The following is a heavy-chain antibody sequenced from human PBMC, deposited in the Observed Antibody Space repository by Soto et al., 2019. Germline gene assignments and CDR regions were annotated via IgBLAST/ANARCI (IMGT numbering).Heavy chain of an antibody. CDR3: AKGSIEYSASVEH. CDR2: ISARGGSS. J-gene: IGHJ4*02. CDR1: GCSFNSYA. Sequence: EVQLLESGGGLVQPGGSLRLACAASGCSFNSYAMVWVRQAPGKGMEWVSVISARGGSSYFGDPVNGRFTSSRDNAKNVLSLQMNNLRAEVTATSFCAKGSIEYSASVEHRGQGTLVLVSS. V-gene: IGHV3-23*01. D-gene: IGHD5-12*01.